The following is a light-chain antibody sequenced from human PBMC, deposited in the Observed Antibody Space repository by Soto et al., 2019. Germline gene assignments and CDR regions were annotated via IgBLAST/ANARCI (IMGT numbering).Light chain of an antibody. CDR1: SSDIGAYDY. J-gene: IGLJ1*01. V-gene: IGLV2-14*01. Sequence: QSALAQPASLSGSPGQSITISCTGTSSDIGAYDYVSWFQQHPGKAPKLMISEVNNRPSGVSNRFSGSKSGNTAYLTISGLQVEDEADYYCYSYAGSYIYVFGTGTKVTVL. CDR3: YSYAGSYIYV. CDR2: EVN.